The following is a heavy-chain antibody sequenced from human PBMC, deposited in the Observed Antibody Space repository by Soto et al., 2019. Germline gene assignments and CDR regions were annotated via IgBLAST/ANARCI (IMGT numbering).Heavy chain of an antibody. CDR3: ARDTTGLFDY. D-gene: IGHD4-17*01. J-gene: IGHJ4*02. V-gene: IGHV3-21*01. CDR2: ISSSSSYI. CDR1: GFTFSSYS. Sequence: KAGGSLRLSCAASGFTFSSYSMNWVRQAPGKGLEWVSSISSSSSYIYYADSVKGRFTISRDNAKNSLYLQMSSLRAEDTAVYYCARDTTGLFDYWGQGTLVTVSS.